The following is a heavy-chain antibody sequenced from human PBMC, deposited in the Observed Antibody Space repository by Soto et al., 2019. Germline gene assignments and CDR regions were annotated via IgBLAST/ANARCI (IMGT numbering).Heavy chain of an antibody. J-gene: IGHJ4*02. D-gene: IGHD6-19*01. CDR1: GFTFSSYG. Sequence: QVQLVESGGGVVQPGRSLRLSCAASGFTFSSYGMHWVRQAPGKGLEWVAVISYDGSNKYYADSVKCRFTISRDNSKNTLYLQMNSLRAEDTAVYYCAKVPQYSSGWYFDYWGQGTLVTVSS. CDR2: ISYDGSNK. V-gene: IGHV3-30*18. CDR3: AKVPQYSSGWYFDY.